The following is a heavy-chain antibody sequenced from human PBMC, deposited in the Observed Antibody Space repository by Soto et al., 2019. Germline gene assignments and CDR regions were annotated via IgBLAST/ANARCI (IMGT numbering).Heavy chain of an antibody. J-gene: IGHJ4*02. CDR2: IGVYNGDT. V-gene: IGHV1-18*01. CDR3: ARDRGIIAADGTYFEY. Sequence: QGQLMQSGGEVKKPGASVKVSCRASGYTFIRYGISWVRRAPGQGLEWMGWIGVYNGDTKYAQKFQGRFTMTTDTSTKSAYMELKSLTSTDTAVYYCARDRGIIAADGTYFEYWGQGTLVTVSS. CDR1: GYTFIRYG. D-gene: IGHD6-13*01.